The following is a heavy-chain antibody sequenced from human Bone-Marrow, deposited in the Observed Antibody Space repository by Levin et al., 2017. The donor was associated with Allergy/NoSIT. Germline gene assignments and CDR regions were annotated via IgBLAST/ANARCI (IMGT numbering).Heavy chain of an antibody. Sequence: GGSLRLSCAASGFTFSSYSMNWVRQAPGKGLEWVSSISSSSSYIYYADSVKGRFTISRDNAKNSLYLQMNSLRAEDTAVYYCARDTLLWFGEFPKGQSYYFDYWGQGTLVTVSS. CDR3: ARDTLLWFGEFPKGQSYYFDY. CDR2: ISSSSSYI. V-gene: IGHV3-21*01. CDR1: GFTFSSYS. J-gene: IGHJ4*02. D-gene: IGHD3-10*01.